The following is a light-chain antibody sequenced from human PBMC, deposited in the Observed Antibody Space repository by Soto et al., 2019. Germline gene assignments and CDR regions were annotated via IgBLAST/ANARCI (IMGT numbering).Light chain of an antibody. V-gene: IGKV3-11*01. J-gene: IGKJ3*01. CDR3: RQRSNWPVT. CDR2: DAS. CDR1: QSVSSY. Sequence: EIVLTQSPSTLSLSPGERATLSCRARQSVSSYLAWYQQKPGQAPRLLIYDASNRATGIPARFSGSGSGTDFTLTISSLEPEDLAVYYCRQRSNWPVTFGPGTKVDIK.